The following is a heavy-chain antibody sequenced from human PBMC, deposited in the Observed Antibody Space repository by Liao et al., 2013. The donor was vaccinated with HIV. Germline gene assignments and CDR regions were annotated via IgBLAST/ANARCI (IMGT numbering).Heavy chain of an antibody. CDR2: MYYSGTT. J-gene: IGHJ6*03. CDR3: ASGGVSSIAARGGDYFSYYYMDV. D-gene: IGHD6-6*01. V-gene: IGHV4-61*01. Sequence: QLQLQESGPGLVKPSETLSLICTVSGGSISSSSYYWSWIRQSPGKGLVWIASMYYSGTTNYNPSLKSRVTISVDTSKNQFSLKLSSVTAADTAVYYCASGGVSSIAARGGDYFSYYYMDVWGKGTTVTVS. CDR1: GGSISSSSYY.